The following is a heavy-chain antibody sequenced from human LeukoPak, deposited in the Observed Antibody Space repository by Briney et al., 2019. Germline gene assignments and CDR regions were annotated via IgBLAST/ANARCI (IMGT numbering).Heavy chain of an antibody. J-gene: IGHJ4*02. V-gene: IGHV4-59*01. Sequence: SETLSLTCTVSGDSISSYYWSWIRQPPGKGLEWIGYIYYSGSTNYNPSLKSRVTISVDTSKNQFSLKLSSVTAADTAVYYCARVSYSSGWYDDYFDYWGQGTLVTVSS. CDR1: GDSISSYY. CDR3: ARVSYSSGWYDDYFDY. D-gene: IGHD6-19*01. CDR2: IYYSGST.